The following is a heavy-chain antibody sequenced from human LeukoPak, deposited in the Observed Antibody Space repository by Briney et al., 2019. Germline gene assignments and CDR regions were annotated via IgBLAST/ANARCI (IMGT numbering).Heavy chain of an antibody. Sequence: GGSLRLSCAASGFTFSRYALHWVRQAPGKGLEWVAVISYDGTDIYYADSVKGRFTISRDNSKNTLYLQLNSLRPEDTAVYYCARSQCSSANCYHGGNDNWGQGNLVTVSS. CDR2: ISYDGTDI. J-gene: IGHJ4*02. D-gene: IGHD2-2*01. V-gene: IGHV3-30*04. CDR1: GFTFSRYA. CDR3: ARSQCSSANCYHGGNDN.